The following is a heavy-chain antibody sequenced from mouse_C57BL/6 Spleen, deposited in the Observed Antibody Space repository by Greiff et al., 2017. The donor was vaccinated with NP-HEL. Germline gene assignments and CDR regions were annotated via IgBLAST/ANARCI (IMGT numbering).Heavy chain of an antibody. Sequence: DVQLVESGGGLVKPGGSLKLSCAASGFTFSSYAMSWVRQTPEKRLEWVATISDGGSYTYYPDNVKGRFTISRDNAKNNRYLQMSHLKSEDTAMYYCARDGAVVALYYAMDYWGQGTSVTVSS. J-gene: IGHJ4*01. CDR2: ISDGGSYT. V-gene: IGHV5-4*01. CDR3: ARDGAVVALYYAMDY. D-gene: IGHD1-1*01. CDR1: GFTFSSYA.